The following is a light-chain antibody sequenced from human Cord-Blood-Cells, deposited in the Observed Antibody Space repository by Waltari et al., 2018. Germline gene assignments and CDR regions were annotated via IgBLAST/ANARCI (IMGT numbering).Light chain of an antibody. CDR3: SSYAGSNNYV. Sequence: QSALTQPPSASGSPGQSVTIPCTGTSSDVGGYTYFSWFQQHPGKAPKLMIYEVSKRPSGVPDRFSGSKSGNTASLTVSGLQAEDEADYYCSSYAGSNNYVFGTGTKVTV. CDR1: SSDVGGYTY. CDR2: EVS. J-gene: IGLJ1*01. V-gene: IGLV2-8*01.